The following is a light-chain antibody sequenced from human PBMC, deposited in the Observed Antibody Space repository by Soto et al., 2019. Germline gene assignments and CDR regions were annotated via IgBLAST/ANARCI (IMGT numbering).Light chain of an antibody. V-gene: IGKV1-27*01. CDR3: QKYNGTPRT. CDR2: EAS. J-gene: IGKJ1*01. CDR1: QDISGH. Sequence: DIQVTQSPSSLSASVGDRVTITCRASQDISGHLAWYQQKPGKVPKLLIYEASTLQSRVPSRFSASGSGTDFTLTISSLQPEDVATYYCQKYNGTPRTFGQGNKVEL.